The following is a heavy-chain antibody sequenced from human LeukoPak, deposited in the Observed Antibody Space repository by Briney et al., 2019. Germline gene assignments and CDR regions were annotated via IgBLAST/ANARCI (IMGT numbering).Heavy chain of an antibody. CDR3: ARAGYCSGGSCYYQCHYGMDV. J-gene: IGHJ6*02. CDR2: ISSSSSYI. Sequence: GGSLRLSCAASGFTFSSYSMNWVRQAPGKGLEWVSSISSSSSYIYYADSVKGRFTISRDNAKNSLYLQMNSLRAEDTAVYYCARAGYCSGGSCYYQCHYGMDVWGQGTTVTVSS. V-gene: IGHV3-21*01. D-gene: IGHD2-15*01. CDR1: GFTFSSYS.